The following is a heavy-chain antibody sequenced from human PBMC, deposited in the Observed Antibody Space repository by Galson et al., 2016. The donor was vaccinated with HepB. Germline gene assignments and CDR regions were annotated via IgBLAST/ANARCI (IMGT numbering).Heavy chain of an antibody. CDR1: GFTFSSYA. J-gene: IGHJ3*02. D-gene: IGHD5-12*01. Sequence: SLRLSCAASGFTFSSYAMSWVRQAPGKGLEWVADIKRDGSQKQYVESVKGRFTISRDNAEASVYLQMNSLRAEDTAIYYCARDTHDYRRSNNYWGAFDIWGQGTMVTVSS. CDR2: IKRDGSQK. V-gene: IGHV3-7*03. CDR3: ARDTHDYRRSNNYWGAFDI.